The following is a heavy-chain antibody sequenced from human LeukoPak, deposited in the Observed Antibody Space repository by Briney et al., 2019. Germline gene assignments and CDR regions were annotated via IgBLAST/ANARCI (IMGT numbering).Heavy chain of an antibody. J-gene: IGHJ4*02. V-gene: IGHV3-30*02. Sequence: PGGSLRLSCAASGFTFSTYVMHWVRQAPGKGLEWVAFIRNDGSNKYYADSVKGRFTISRDNSKNTLYLQMNSLRAEDTAVYYCARRAGAYSHPYDYWGQGTLVTVSS. CDR1: GFTFSTYV. CDR3: ARRAGAYSHPYDY. D-gene: IGHD4/OR15-4a*01. CDR2: IRNDGSNK.